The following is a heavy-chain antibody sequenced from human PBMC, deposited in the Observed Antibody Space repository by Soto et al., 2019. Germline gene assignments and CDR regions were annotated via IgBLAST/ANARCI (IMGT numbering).Heavy chain of an antibody. Sequence: EVQLVESGGGLVKPGGSLRLSCAASGFTFSSYSMNWVRQAPGKGLEWVSSISSSSSYIYYADSVKGRFTISRDNAKNSLYLQMNSLRAEDTAVYYCASTGRGSSRAREYNWFDPWGQGTLVTVSS. CDR3: ASTGRGSSRAREYNWFDP. V-gene: IGHV3-21*01. D-gene: IGHD6-13*01. CDR1: GFTFSSYS. CDR2: ISSSSSYI. J-gene: IGHJ5*02.